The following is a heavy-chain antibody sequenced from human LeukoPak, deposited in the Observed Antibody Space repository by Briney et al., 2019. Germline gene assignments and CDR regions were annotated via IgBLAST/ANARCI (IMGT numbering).Heavy chain of an antibody. CDR2: INHSGST. CDR1: GGSFSGYY. CDR3: ARGQWGYSYGPIYYFDY. V-gene: IGHV4-34*01. Sequence: PSETLSLTCAVYGGSFSGYYWSWIRQPPGKGLEWIGEINHSGSTNYNPSLKSRVTISVDTSKNQFSLKLSSVTAADTAVYYCARGQWGYSYGPIYYFDYWGQGTLVTVSS. J-gene: IGHJ4*02. D-gene: IGHD5-18*01.